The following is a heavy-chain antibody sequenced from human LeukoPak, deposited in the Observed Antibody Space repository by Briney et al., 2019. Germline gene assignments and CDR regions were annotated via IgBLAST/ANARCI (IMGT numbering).Heavy chain of an antibody. V-gene: IGHV3-7*01. Sequence: GGSLRLSCAASGFPFSSYWMSWVRQAPGKGLEWVANINQDGSEKYYVDSVKGRFTISRDNAKNSLYLQMNSLRAEDTAMYYCASDPIIAAAHNWFDPWGQGTLVTVSS. CDR3: ASDPIIAAAHNWFDP. D-gene: IGHD6-13*01. CDR2: INQDGSEK. J-gene: IGHJ5*02. CDR1: GFPFSSYW.